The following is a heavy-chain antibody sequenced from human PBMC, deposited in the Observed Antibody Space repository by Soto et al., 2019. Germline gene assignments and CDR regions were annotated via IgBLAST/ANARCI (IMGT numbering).Heavy chain of an antibody. CDR2: ISGSGGST. Sequence: GGSLRLSCAASGFTFSSYAMSWVRQAPGKGLEWVSAISGSGGSTYYADSVKGRFTISRDNSKNTLYLQMNSLRAEDTAVYYCAKVWGHPLRSGWPRAFDIWGQGTMVTVSS. V-gene: IGHV3-23*01. CDR3: AKVWGHPLRSGWPRAFDI. CDR1: GFTFSSYA. D-gene: IGHD6-19*01. J-gene: IGHJ3*02.